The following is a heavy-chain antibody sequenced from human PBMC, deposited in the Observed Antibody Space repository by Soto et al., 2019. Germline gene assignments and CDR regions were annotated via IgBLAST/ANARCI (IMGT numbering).Heavy chain of an antibody. CDR2: IYPSDSDT. J-gene: IGHJ3*01. V-gene: IGHV5-51*01. D-gene: IGHD3-10*01. Sequence: HGESLKISCEAFGYSFTNYWIGWVRQMPGKGLEWMGIIYPSDSDTAYSPSFQAHVTISVDKSISTAFLQWDSLKASDTAMYYCARQSPTSMVRGIIHAFDVWGQGTMVTVSS. CDR3: ARQSPTSMVRGIIHAFDV. CDR1: GYSFTNYW.